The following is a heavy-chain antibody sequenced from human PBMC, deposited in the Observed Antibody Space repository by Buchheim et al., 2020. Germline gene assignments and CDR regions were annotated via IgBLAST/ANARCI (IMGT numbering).Heavy chain of an antibody. CDR3: ARGEYSSSWGEDYYYYYGMDV. V-gene: IGHV1-69*01. CDR1: GGTFSTHA. D-gene: IGHD6-13*01. CDR2: IIPIFGTA. J-gene: IGHJ6*02. Sequence: QVQLVQSGAEVKKPGSSVKVSCKASGGTFSTHAISWVRQAPGQGLEWMGGIIPIFGTANYAQKFQGRVTITADESTSTAYMELSSLRSEDTAVYYCARGEYSSSWGEDYYYYYGMDVWGQGTT.